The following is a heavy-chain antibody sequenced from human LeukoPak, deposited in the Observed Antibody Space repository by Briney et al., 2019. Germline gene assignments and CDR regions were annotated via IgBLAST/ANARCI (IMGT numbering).Heavy chain of an antibody. J-gene: IGHJ6*02. CDR2: ISYDGSNK. Sequence: GGSLRLSCAASGFTFSSYGMHWVRQAPGKGLEWVAVISYDGSNKYYADSVKGRFTISRDNSKNTLYLQMNSLRAEDTAVYYCAKDTEAAGMDVWGQGTTATVSS. D-gene: IGHD4-17*01. V-gene: IGHV3-30*18. CDR3: AKDTEAAGMDV. CDR1: GFTFSSYG.